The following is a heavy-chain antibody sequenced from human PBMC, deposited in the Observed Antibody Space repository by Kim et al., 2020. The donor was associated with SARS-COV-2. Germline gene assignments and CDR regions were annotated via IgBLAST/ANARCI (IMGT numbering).Heavy chain of an antibody. CDR1: GGSISSYY. J-gene: IGHJ4*02. D-gene: IGHD5-12*01. CDR3: ARGEMATILFDY. CDR2: IYYSGST. V-gene: IGHV4-59*01. Sequence: SETLSLTCTVSGGSISSYYWSWIRQPPGKGLEWIGYIYYSGSTNYNPSLKSRVTISVDTSKNQFSLKLSSVTAADTAVYYCARGEMATILFDYWGQGTLVTVSS.